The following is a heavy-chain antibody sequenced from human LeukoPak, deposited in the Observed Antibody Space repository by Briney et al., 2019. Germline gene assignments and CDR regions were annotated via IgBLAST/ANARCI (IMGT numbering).Heavy chain of an antibody. V-gene: IGHV1-18*01. J-gene: IGHJ4*02. D-gene: IGHD6-13*01. Sequence: ASVTVSCRDSGGTFSSYDISWVGQAPGEGVEWMGWISAYNGNTNYAQKLQGRVTMTTDTSTSTAYMELRSLRSDDTAVYYCARDGARAAAGRANDYWGQGTLVTVSS. CDR1: GGTFSSYD. CDR3: ARDGARAAAGRANDY. CDR2: ISAYNGNT.